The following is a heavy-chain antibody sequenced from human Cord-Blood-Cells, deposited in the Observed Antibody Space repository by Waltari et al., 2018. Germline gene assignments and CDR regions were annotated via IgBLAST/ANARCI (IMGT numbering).Heavy chain of an antibody. D-gene: IGHD4-17*01. CDR1: GFTFSSYS. V-gene: IGHV3-48*02. CDR2: ISSSSSTI. Sequence: EVQLVEAGGGLVQPGGSLRLPCAASGFTFSSYSLNWVAQAPGKGLEWVSYISSSSSTIYYADSVMGRFTISIDNAKNSLYLQMNSLRDEDTAVYYCARDLTAFYDYGDYFGNFDLWGRGTLVTVSS. CDR3: ARDLTAFYDYGDYFGNFDL. J-gene: IGHJ2*01.